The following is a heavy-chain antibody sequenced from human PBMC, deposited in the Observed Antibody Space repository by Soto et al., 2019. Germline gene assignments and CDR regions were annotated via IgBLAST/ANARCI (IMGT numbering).Heavy chain of an antibody. D-gene: IGHD3-10*01. J-gene: IGHJ6*02. CDR2: IDPSDSYT. V-gene: IGHV5-10-1*01. Sequence: GESLKISCKGSGYSFTSYWISWVRQSTGKGLEWMGRIDPSDSYTNYSPSFQGHVTISADKSISTAYLQWSSLKASDTAMYYCARRPMVSYYYGMDVWGQGTTVTVSS. CDR3: ARRPMVSYYYGMDV. CDR1: GYSFTSYW.